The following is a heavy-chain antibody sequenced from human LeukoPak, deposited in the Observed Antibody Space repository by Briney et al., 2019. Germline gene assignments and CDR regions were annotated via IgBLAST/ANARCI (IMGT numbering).Heavy chain of an antibody. Sequence: GESLKISCGGSGYSFTSHWIGWVRQMAGNGLELRGVIFPGDSDTTYSPSFQGPVTTPVERSISNAYLQGSSLKASDTAMYYWARRRNGEYLFAPWGQGTLVTVSS. J-gene: IGHJ5*02. CDR3: ARRRNGEYLFAP. V-gene: IGHV5-51*01. CDR2: IFPGDSDT. CDR1: GYSFTSHW. D-gene: IGHD4-17*01.